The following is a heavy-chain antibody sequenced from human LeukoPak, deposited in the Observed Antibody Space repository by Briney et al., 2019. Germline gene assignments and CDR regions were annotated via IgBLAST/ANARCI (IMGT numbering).Heavy chain of an antibody. CDR1: GDSVSSNSAA. V-gene: IGHV6-1*01. CDR3: ARVSGWYLSSFDY. J-gene: IGHJ4*02. D-gene: IGHD6-19*01. Sequence: SQTLSLTCAISGDSVSSNSAAWNWIRQSPSRGLEWLGRTYYRSKWYNDYAVSMKSRITINPDTSKNQFSLKLSSVTAADTAVYYCARVSGWYLSSFDYWGQGTLVTVSS. CDR2: TYYRSKWYN.